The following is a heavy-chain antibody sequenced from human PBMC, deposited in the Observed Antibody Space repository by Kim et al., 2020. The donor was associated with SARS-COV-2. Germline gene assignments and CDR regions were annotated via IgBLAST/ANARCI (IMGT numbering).Heavy chain of an antibody. CDR1: GFTFSSYG. CDR2: ISYDGSNK. V-gene: IGHV3-30*18. Sequence: GGSLRLSCAASGFTFSSYGMHWVRQAPGKGLEWVAVISYDGSNKYYADSVKGRFTISRDNSKNTLYLQMNSLRAEDTAVYYCAKDNTVTTITYYYGMDVWGQGTTVTVSS. CDR3: AKDNTVTTITYYYGMDV. J-gene: IGHJ6*02. D-gene: IGHD4-17*01.